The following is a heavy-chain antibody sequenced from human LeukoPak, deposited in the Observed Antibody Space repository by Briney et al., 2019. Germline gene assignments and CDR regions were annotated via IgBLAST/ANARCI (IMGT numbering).Heavy chain of an antibody. Sequence: AASVKVSCKASGYSFTGYYMHWVRQAPGQGLEWMGWINPNNGGTNYAQKFQGWVTMTRDTSTSTAYMELSSLKSDGTAVYYCARDYYDSSGQGGFDIWGQGTMVTVSS. CDR1: GYSFTGYY. D-gene: IGHD3-22*01. CDR3: ARDYYDSSGQGGFDI. V-gene: IGHV1-2*04. CDR2: INPNNGGT. J-gene: IGHJ3*02.